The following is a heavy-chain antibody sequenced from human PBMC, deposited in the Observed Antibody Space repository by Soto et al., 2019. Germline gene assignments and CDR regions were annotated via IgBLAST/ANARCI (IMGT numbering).Heavy chain of an antibody. CDR3: AKGTFVTVTTSPFDY. V-gene: IGHV3-30*18. J-gene: IGHJ4*02. D-gene: IGHD4-17*01. CDR2: ISYDGSNK. CDR1: GFTFSSYG. Sequence: GGSLRLSCAASGFTFSSYGMHWVRQAPGKGLEWVAVISYDGSNKYYADSVKGRFTISRDNSKNQLYLQMNSLRAEDTAVYYCAKGTFVTVTTSPFDYWGQGTLVTVSS.